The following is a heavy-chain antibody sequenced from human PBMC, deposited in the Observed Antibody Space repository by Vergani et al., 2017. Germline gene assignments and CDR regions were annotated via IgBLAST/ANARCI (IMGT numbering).Heavy chain of an antibody. D-gene: IGHD6-6*01. V-gene: IGHV3-23*01. CDR1: GFTFSSYA. CDR2: ISGSGGST. CDR3: AKTKLVRRYFDY. J-gene: IGHJ4*02. Sequence: EVQLLESGGGLVQPGGSLRLSCAASGFTFSSYAMSWVRQAPGKGLEWVSAISGSGGSTYYADSVKGRFTISRDNSKNTLYLQMNSLRAEDTALYYCAKTKLVRRYFDYWGQGTLVTVSS.